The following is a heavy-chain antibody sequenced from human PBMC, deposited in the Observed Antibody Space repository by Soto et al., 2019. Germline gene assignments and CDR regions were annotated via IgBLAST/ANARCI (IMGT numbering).Heavy chain of an antibody. CDR2: ISGSGDST. CDR3: SRRSSGWYFDY. Sequence: EVQLLESGGGLVQPGGSLRLSCAASGFTFSSYAVSWVRQAPGKGLEWVSGISGSGDSTYYAASVKGRVTISRDNSKNTLYLQMNSLRAEDTAVYYCSRRSSGWYFDYWGQGTLVTVSS. V-gene: IGHV3-23*01. CDR1: GFTFSSYA. D-gene: IGHD6-19*01. J-gene: IGHJ4*02.